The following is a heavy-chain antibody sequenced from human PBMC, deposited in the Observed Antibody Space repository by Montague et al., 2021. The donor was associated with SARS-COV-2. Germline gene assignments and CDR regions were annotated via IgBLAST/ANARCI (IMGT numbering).Heavy chain of an antibody. J-gene: IGHJ6*03. V-gene: IGHV4-34*01. D-gene: IGHD3-10*01. CDR3: ARLGDGVVPSPILGVGPYYSYYYMDV. CDR2: IHNGGST. Sequence: SETLSLTCAVHGGSFSTYSWNWIRQPPGKGLEWMGKIHNGGSTNYNPSLKSRVPISADTSKNKFSLKLTSVAAADTAVYYCARLGDGVVPSPILGVGPYYSYYYMDVWGKGTTVTVSS. CDR1: GGSFSTYS.